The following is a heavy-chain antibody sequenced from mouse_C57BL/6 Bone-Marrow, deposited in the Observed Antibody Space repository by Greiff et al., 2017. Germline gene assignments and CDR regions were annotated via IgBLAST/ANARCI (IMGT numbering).Heavy chain of an antibody. CDR2: IHPNSGST. J-gene: IGHJ4*01. Sequence: QVQLQQPGAELVKPGASVKLSCKASGYTFTSYWMHWVKQRPGQGLEWIGMIHPNSGSTNYNEKFKSKATLTVDKSSSTAYMQLSSLTSEDSAVYYCARSDGSSYGYAMDYWGQGTSVTVSS. D-gene: IGHD1-1*01. CDR3: ARSDGSSYGYAMDY. V-gene: IGHV1-64*01. CDR1: GYTFTSYW.